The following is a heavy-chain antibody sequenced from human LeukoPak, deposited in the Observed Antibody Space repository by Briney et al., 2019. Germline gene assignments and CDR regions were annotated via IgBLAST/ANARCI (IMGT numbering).Heavy chain of an antibody. J-gene: IGHJ4*02. Sequence: SETLSLTCAVYDGSFGAYYWSWIRQPPGKGLEWIGEINHSGSTNYNPSLKSRVNISVDTSKNQFSLKLSSVTAADTAMYYCGRNAAYCIDYWGQGTLVTVSS. CDR3: GRNAAYCIDY. CDR2: INHSGST. D-gene: IGHD1-26*01. V-gene: IGHV4-34*01. CDR1: DGSFGAYY.